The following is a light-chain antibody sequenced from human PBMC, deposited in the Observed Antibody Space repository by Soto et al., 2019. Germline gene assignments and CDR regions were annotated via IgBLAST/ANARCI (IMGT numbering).Light chain of an antibody. J-gene: IGLJ2*01. CDR1: SANIGSNY. CDR2: RAD. V-gene: IGLV1-47*01. CDR3: AAWDDTVNGLV. Sequence: LTQSPSASGTPGQRVTISCSGSSANIGSNYVYWYQQFPGTAPRLLIYRADQRPSGVPDRFSGSKSGTSASLAISGLRSEDEAAYYCAAWDDTVNGLVFGGGTKVTVL.